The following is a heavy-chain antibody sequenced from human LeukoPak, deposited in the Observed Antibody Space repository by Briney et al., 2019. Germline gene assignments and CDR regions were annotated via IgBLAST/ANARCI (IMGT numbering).Heavy chain of an antibody. Sequence: SGPTLVKPTQTLTLTCSFSGFSLSTSGVGVGWIRQPPGKALEWLALIYSNDDKRYSPSLKSRLTITKDTSKNQVVLTMTNMDPVDTATYCCAHSVIVGGTLGYFDYWGQGTLVTVSS. D-gene: IGHD1-26*01. CDR1: GFSLSTSGVG. V-gene: IGHV2-5*01. J-gene: IGHJ4*02. CDR2: IYSNDDK. CDR3: AHSVIVGGTLGYFDY.